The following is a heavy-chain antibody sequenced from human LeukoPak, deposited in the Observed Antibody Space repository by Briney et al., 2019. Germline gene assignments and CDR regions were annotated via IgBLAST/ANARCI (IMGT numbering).Heavy chain of an antibody. CDR2: ISGSGDNT. Sequence: GGSLRLSCAPSEFTVDDYVISWVRQPPEKGLEWVSGISGSGDNTYYADSVKGRFTISRDNSKNTLYVQVNSLGTEDTAAYYCAKGSYYDSSGSFYFDYWGQGTLVTVSS. CDR3: AKGSYYDSSGSFYFDY. D-gene: IGHD3-22*01. CDR1: EFTVDDYV. V-gene: IGHV3-23*01. J-gene: IGHJ4*02.